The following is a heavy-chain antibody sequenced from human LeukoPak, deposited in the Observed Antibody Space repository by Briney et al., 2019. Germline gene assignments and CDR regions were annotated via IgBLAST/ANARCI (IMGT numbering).Heavy chain of an antibody. D-gene: IGHD4-17*01. CDR2: IYYSGST. Sequence: SETLSLTCTVSGGSISSSRYYWGWIRQPPGKGLEWIGSIYYSGSTYYNPSLKSRVTISVDTSNNQFSLKLSSVTAADTAVYYCARHNYDDNYFDYWVQGTLVTVSS. J-gene: IGHJ4*02. V-gene: IGHV4-39*01. CDR1: GGSISSSRYY. CDR3: ARHNYDDNYFDY.